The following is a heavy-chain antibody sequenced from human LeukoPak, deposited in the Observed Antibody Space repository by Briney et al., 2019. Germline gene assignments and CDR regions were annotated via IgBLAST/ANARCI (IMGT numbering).Heavy chain of an antibody. V-gene: IGHV3-11*01. Sequence: GGTLTLSCAASGFTFSDYYMSWIRQAPGKGLEWVSYISSSGSTIYYADSVKGRFTISRANAKNSPYLQMNSLRAEDTAVYYCARDRFYAVTTDYYGMDVWGQGTTVTVSS. CDR3: ARDRFYAVTTDYYGMDV. CDR2: ISSSGSTI. J-gene: IGHJ6*02. D-gene: IGHD4-11*01. CDR1: GFTFSDYY.